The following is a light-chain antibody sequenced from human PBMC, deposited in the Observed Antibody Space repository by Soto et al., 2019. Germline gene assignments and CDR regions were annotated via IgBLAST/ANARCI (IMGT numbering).Light chain of an antibody. CDR3: QQYMSYS. CDR2: DAS. CDR1: QSISTW. Sequence: DIQMTQSPSTLSATVGDRVTITCRASQSISTWLAWYQQKPGKAPKLLIYDASSLEVGVPSRFSGSGSRTEFTLTISSLQPDDYGTYYCQQYMSYSFGQGTKVDSK. V-gene: IGKV1-5*01. J-gene: IGKJ1*01.